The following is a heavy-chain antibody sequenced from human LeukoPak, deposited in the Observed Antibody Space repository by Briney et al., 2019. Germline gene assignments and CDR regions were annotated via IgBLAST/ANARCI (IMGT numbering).Heavy chain of an antibody. CDR2: INHSGST. Sequence: SETLSLTCADYGGSFSGYYWSWIRQPPGKGLEWIGEINHSGSTNYNPSLKSRVTISVDTSKNQFSLKLSSVTAADTAVYYCARGGRQFYYYYYGMDVWGQGTTVTVSS. J-gene: IGHJ6*02. CDR3: ARGGRQFYYYYYGMDV. V-gene: IGHV4-34*01. CDR1: GGSFSGYY.